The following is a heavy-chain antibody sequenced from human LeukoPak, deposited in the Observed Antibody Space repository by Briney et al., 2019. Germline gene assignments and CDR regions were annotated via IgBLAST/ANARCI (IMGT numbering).Heavy chain of an antibody. CDR3: ARRITGTTSDSFDY. CDR1: GYSINSGYC. CDR2: IDHSGNT. D-gene: IGHD1-20*01. Sequence: SETLSLTCAVSGYSINSGYCWGWIRQPPGKGLEWIGGIDHSGNTHYNPSLKNRVTISVDTSKNEFSLKLSSVTATDTAVYYCARRITGTTSDSFDYWGQGTQVTVSS. J-gene: IGHJ4*02. V-gene: IGHV4-38-2*01.